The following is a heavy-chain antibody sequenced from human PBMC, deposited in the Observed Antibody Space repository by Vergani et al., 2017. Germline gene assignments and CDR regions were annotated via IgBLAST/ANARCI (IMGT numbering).Heavy chain of an antibody. V-gene: IGHV3-23*01. CDR3: TRCSRGYTGDCFDY. CDR1: GFSFPGYA. Sequence: EVQLLESGGGLVQPGGSLRLSCEASGFSFPGYAMSWVRQAPGKGLEGVSSVSGSSATPYYADSVKGRFIISRDNSKNTLHVQMNSLRADETAVCYGTRCSRGYTGDCFDYWGQGTLATVSS. J-gene: IGHJ4*02. CDR2: VSGSSATP. D-gene: IGHD5-12*01.